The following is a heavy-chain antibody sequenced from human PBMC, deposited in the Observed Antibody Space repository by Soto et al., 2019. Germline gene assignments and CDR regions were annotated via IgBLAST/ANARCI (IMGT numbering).Heavy chain of an antibody. V-gene: IGHV3-23*01. CDR3: AKVSRLPGGLRSLF. CDR1: GFTFSTYA. D-gene: IGHD6-25*01. J-gene: IGHJ4*02. Sequence: EVQLLESGGTLVQPGGSLRLSCAASGFTFSTYAMNWVRQAPGKGLEWVSYISGSSGGSTYYADSVKGRCTISRDNSKNKLFLRMNSLRVEVTAVYYCAKVSRLPGGLRSLFWGQGSLVTVSS. CDR2: ISGSSGGST.